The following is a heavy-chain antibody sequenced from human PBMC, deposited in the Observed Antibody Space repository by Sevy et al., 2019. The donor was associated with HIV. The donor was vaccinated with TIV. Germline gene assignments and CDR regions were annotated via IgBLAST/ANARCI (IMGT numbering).Heavy chain of an antibody. D-gene: IGHD3-9*01. CDR3: ARVPGGYYDILTGYSFNDY. V-gene: IGHV1-18*01. Sequence: ASVKVSCKASGYTFTSYGISWVRQAPGQGLEWMGWISAYNANTNYAQKLQGRVTMTTDTSTSTAYMELRSLRSDDTAVYYCARVPGGYYDILTGYSFNDYWGQGTLVTVSS. J-gene: IGHJ4*02. CDR1: GYTFTSYG. CDR2: ISAYNANT.